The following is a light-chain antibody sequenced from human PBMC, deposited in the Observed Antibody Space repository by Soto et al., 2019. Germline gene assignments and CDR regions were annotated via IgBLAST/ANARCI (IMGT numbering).Light chain of an antibody. CDR2: DVS. J-gene: IGLJ3*02. CDR3: SSYTNTTTLV. Sequence: QSALTQPASVSGSPGQSITISCTGTSSDVGAYNLVSWYQHHPGRAPKLFIFDVSDRPSGVSNRFSGSKSGNTASLTISGLQAEDEAFYYCSSYTNTTTLVFGGGTEVTVL. CDR1: SSDVGAYNL. V-gene: IGLV2-14*02.